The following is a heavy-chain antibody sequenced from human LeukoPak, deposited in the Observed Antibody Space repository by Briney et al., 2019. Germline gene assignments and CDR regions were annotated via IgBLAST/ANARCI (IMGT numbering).Heavy chain of an antibody. V-gene: IGHV4-59*01. CDR3: ATGAVFYGDYEY. Sequence: SETLSLTCTVSGGSISSYYWSWIRQPPGKGLVWIGYIHYSGSTHYNPSLKSRVSISVDTSKNQFSLKLSSVTAADTAVYYCATGAVFYGDYEYWGQGTLVTVSS. CDR1: GGSISSYY. D-gene: IGHD4-17*01. CDR2: IHYSGST. J-gene: IGHJ4*02.